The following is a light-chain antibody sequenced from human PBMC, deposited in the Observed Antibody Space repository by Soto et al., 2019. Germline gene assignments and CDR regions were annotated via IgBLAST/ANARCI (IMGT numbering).Light chain of an antibody. CDR1: SSDLGSYNR. V-gene: IGLV2-14*02. Sequence: QSALTQPASVSGSPGQSITISCTGTSSDLGSYNRVSWYQHHPGKAPKLIIFDVGSRPSGVSSRFFGSRSANTASLTISGLQAEDEADYHCSSYTTTNTYVFGSGTQLTVL. J-gene: IGLJ1*01. CDR2: DVG. CDR3: SSYTTTNTYV.